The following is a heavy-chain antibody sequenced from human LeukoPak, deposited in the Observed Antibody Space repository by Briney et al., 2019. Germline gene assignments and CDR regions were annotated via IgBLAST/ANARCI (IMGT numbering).Heavy chain of an antibody. CDR2: ISAYNGNT. Sequence: ASVKLSCKASGYTFSSYGINWVRQAPGQGLEWMGCISAYNGNTNYAQKLQGRVTMTTDTSTSTAYMELRSLRSDDTAVYYCARDGSSLYRSRDFDYWGQGTLVTVSS. V-gene: IGHV1-18*01. D-gene: IGHD6-13*01. CDR1: GYTFSSYG. J-gene: IGHJ4*02. CDR3: ARDGSSLYRSRDFDY.